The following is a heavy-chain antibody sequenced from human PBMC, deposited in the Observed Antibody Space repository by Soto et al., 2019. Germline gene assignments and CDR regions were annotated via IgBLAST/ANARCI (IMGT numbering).Heavy chain of an antibody. CDR2: ISAGNGQT. Sequence: ASVKVSCKASGGTFSSYAISWVRQAPGQRPEWMGWISAGNGQTKYSQRFQGRVTITRDTSASTADMDLSSLTSEDTGVYYCARGSSSWENYYFYRLDVWGQGTTVTVSS. CDR3: ARGSSSWENYYFYRLDV. J-gene: IGHJ6*02. D-gene: IGHD6-13*01. CDR1: GGTFSSYA. V-gene: IGHV1-3*01.